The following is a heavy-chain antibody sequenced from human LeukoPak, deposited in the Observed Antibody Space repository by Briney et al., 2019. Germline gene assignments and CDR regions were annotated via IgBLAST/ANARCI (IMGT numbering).Heavy chain of an antibody. V-gene: IGHV6-1*01. Sequence: SQTLSLTCAISGDSVSSNSAAWNWIRQSPSRGLEWLGRTYYRSKWYNDYAVSVKSRITINPDTSKNQFSLQLNSVTPEDTAVYYCARTPSYNWNDASAFDIWGQGTMVTVSS. CDR2: TYYRSKWYN. J-gene: IGHJ3*02. D-gene: IGHD1-1*01. CDR1: GDSVSSNSAA. CDR3: ARTPSYNWNDASAFDI.